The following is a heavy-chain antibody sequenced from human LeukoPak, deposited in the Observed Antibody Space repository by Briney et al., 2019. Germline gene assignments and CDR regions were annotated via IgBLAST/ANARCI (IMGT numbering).Heavy chain of an antibody. CDR2: INTGNGDT. Sequence: ASVKVSCKASGYTFTSYPMHWVRQAPGQRLEWMGWINTGNGDTKYSQKFQGRVTITRDTSASTAYMELSSLRSEDTAVYYCARGWADGDYGIDYWGQGTLVTVSS. D-gene: IGHD4-17*01. J-gene: IGHJ4*02. V-gene: IGHV1-3*04. CDR3: ARGWADGDYGIDY. CDR1: GYTFTSYP.